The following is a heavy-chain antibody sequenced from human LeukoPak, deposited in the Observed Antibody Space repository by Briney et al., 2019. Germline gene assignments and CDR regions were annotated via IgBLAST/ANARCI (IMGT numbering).Heavy chain of an antibody. CDR2: ISHDGSNK. Sequence: PGGSLRLSCAASGFSFSSSAMHWVRQAPGKGLEWVAIISHDGSNKKYADSVKGRFTISRDNSKNTVYLEMNSLTTEDAAVYFCAKGGTAMANYFDYWGQGTLVTVSS. J-gene: IGHJ4*02. CDR3: AKGGTAMANYFDY. V-gene: IGHV3-30*18. D-gene: IGHD5-18*01. CDR1: GFSFSSSA.